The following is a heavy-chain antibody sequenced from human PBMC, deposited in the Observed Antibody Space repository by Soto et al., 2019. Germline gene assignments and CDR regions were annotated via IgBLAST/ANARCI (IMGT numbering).Heavy chain of an antibody. Sequence: EVQLVESGGRLVQPGGSLRLSCAASGFMFSAYWMSWVRQDPGKGLEWVATISGGASDKFYVDSVKGRFTISRDDRKNTLYLQMNSLRDEEAAVYYCVREDWDRVDSWGHGTLVTVSS. CDR1: GFMFSAYW. J-gene: IGHJ5*01. CDR3: VREDWDRVDS. D-gene: IGHD1-26*01. CDR2: ISGGASDK. V-gene: IGHV3-7*01.